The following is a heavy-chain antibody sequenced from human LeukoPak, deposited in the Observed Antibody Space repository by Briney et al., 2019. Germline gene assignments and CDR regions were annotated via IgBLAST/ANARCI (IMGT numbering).Heavy chain of an antibody. D-gene: IGHD1-26*01. J-gene: IGHJ4*02. V-gene: IGHV1-69*05. CDR1: GGTFSSYA. Sequence: SVKVSCKASGGTFSSYAISWVRQAPGHGLEWMGRIIPIFGTANYAQKLQGRVTITTDESTSTAYMVLSSLRSEDTAVYYCAREDKWELLPGNFDYWGQGTLVTVSS. CDR2: IIPIFGTA. CDR3: AREDKWELLPGNFDY.